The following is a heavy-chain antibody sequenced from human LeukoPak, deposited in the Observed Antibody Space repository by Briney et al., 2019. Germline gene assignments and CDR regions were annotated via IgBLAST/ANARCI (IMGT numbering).Heavy chain of an antibody. D-gene: IGHD3-10*01. CDR1: GFTFSSYS. CDR3: ASSDYYGSGSYERSY. J-gene: IGHJ4*02. Sequence: AGGSLRLSCAASGFTFSSYSMNWVRQAPGKGLEWVSSISSSSSYIYYADSVKGRLTISRDNAKNSLYLQMNSLRAEDTAVYYCASSDYYGSGSYERSYWGQGTLVTVSS. CDR2: ISSSSSYI. V-gene: IGHV3-21*01.